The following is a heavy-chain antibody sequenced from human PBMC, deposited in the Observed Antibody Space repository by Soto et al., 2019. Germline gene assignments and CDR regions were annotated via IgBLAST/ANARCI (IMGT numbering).Heavy chain of an antibody. V-gene: IGHV3-23*01. Sequence: GGSLRLSCAASGFTFSSYAMSWVRQAPGKGLEWDSASSGSGGSTYYADSAKGLFTISRDNSKNTLYLQINSLRAEDTAVYYSASELPAVNDYAGQGTVVTDSS. J-gene: IGHJ4*02. CDR1: GFTFSSYA. CDR3: ASELPAVNDY. D-gene: IGHD6-19*01. CDR2: SSGSGGST.